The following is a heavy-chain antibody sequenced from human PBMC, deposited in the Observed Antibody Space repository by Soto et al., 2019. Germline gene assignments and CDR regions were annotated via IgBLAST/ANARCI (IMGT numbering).Heavy chain of an antibody. Sequence: QVQLLQSGAEVKKPGSSLQVSCKASGATFSSFAFSWVRQAPGQGLEWMGVIIPIFDTIKFARKCQGRVTLTADGSTGTDYMELDRLTSEDTAVYYCASPLRWSGYYVAFDYWGQGTLVIVSS. D-gene: IGHD3-3*01. V-gene: IGHV1-69*01. CDR1: GATFSSFA. CDR3: ASPLRWSGYYVAFDY. J-gene: IGHJ4*02. CDR2: IIPIFDTI.